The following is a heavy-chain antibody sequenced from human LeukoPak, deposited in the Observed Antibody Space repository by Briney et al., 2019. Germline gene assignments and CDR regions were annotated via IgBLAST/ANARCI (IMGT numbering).Heavy chain of an antibody. J-gene: IGHJ4*02. V-gene: IGHV1-69*04. CDR1: GYTFTSYA. D-gene: IGHD4-17*01. CDR3: ARDRYGDYDGRDY. CDR2: IIPILAIA. Sequence: SVKVSCKASGYTFTSYAISWVRQAPGQGLEWMGRIIPILAIANYAQKFQGRVTITADKSTSTAYMELISLRSEDTAVYYCARDRYGDYDGRDYWGQGTLVTVSS.